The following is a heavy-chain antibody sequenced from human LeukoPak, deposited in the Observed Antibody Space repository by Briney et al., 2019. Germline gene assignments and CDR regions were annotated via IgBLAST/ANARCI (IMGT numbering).Heavy chain of an antibody. CDR1: GGSFSGYY. J-gene: IGHJ4*02. V-gene: IGHV4-34*01. CDR2: INHSGST. CDR3: ARAVAGGFDY. Sequence: SETLSLTCAVYGGSFSGYYWSWIRQPPGKGLEWIGEINHSGSTNYNPSLKSRVTISVDTSKNQFSLKLSPVTAADTAVYYCARAVAGGFDYWGQGTLVTVSS. D-gene: IGHD6-19*01.